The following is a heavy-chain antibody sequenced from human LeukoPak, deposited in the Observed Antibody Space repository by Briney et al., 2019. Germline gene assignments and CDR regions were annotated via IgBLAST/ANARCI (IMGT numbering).Heavy chain of an antibody. V-gene: IGHV3-30-3*01. CDR2: ISYDGSNK. CDR3: AREPSYYFDY. CDR1: GFTFSSYA. Sequence: GRSLRLSCAASGFTFSSYAMHWARQAPGKGLEWVAVISYDGSNKYYADSVKGRFTISRDNSKNTLYLQMNSLRAEDTAVYYCAREPSYYFDYWGQGTLVTVSS. J-gene: IGHJ4*02.